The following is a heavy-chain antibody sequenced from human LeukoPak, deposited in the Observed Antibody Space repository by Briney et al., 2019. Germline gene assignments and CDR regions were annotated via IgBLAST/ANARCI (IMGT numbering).Heavy chain of an antibody. CDR3: AREGTYYDSSGSDY. J-gene: IGHJ4*02. Sequence: PSETLSLTCTVSGGSISSYYWSWIRQPPGRGLEWIGYMFYTGSINYNPSLKSRVTMSVDTSKNQFSLKLSSVTAADTAVYYCAREGTYYDSSGSDYWGQGTLVTVSS. D-gene: IGHD3-22*01. V-gene: IGHV4-59*12. CDR2: MFYTGSI. CDR1: GGSISSYY.